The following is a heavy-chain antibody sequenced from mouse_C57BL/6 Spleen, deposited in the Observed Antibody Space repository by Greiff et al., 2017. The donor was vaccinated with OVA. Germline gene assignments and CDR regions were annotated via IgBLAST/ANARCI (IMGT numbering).Heavy chain of an antibody. CDR3: ASHYDYDRYFDV. V-gene: IGHV1-54*01. CDR2: INPGSGGT. D-gene: IGHD2-4*01. CDR1: GYAFTNYL. J-gene: IGHJ1*03. Sequence: QVQLQQSGAELVRPGTSVKVSCKASGYAFTNYLIEWVKQRPGQGLEWIGVINPGSGGTNYNEKFKGKATLTADKSSSTAYMQLSSLTSEDSAVYFCASHYDYDRYFDVWGTGTTVTVSS.